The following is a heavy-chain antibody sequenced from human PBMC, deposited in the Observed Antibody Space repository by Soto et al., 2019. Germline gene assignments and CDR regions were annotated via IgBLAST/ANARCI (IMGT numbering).Heavy chain of an antibody. CDR1: GFTFSSFG. V-gene: IGHV3-30*19. D-gene: IGHD2-21*01. J-gene: IGHJ4*02. Sequence: QGQLVESGGDVVQPGRSLRLSCAASGFTFSSFGMHWVRQAPGKGLEWVALISYDGSNAYYGDSVKGRFTISRDNSKNTLYLQMNTLRAEDSAVYYSAKVKMTYAIRGLYFDLWGQGTLVTVSS. CDR2: ISYDGSNA. CDR3: AKVKMTYAIRGLYFDL.